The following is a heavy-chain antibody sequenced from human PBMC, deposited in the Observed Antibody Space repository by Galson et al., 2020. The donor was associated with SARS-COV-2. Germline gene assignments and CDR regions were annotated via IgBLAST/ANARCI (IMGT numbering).Heavy chain of an antibody. Sequence: SGTTLVKPTQTLTLTCTFYGFSLSTSGMCVSWIRQPPGKALEWLARIDWDDDKYYSTSLKTRLTISKDTSKNQVVLTMTNMDPVDTATYYCARVAYGSGSYLAFDIWGQGTMVTVSS. CDR3: ARVAYGSGSYLAFDI. CDR2: IDWDDDK. D-gene: IGHD3-10*01. CDR1: GFSLSTSGMC. V-gene: IGHV2-70*11. J-gene: IGHJ3*02.